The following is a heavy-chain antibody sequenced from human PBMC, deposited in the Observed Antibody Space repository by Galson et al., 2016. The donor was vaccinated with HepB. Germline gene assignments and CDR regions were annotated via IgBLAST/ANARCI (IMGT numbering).Heavy chain of an antibody. J-gene: IGHJ3*02. CDR2: ISPYHGLT. CDR3: SRSRVGDYDVCDM. V-gene: IGHV1-18*01. D-gene: IGHD4-17*01. Sequence: SVKVSCKASGYTFSEYHIGWVRQAPGQGLEWVGWISPYHGLTTYAQKLQDRVTMTTDTSTSTAYMELRSLTSDDTAVYYCSRSRVGDYDVCDMWGQGTMVTVSS. CDR1: GYTFSEYH.